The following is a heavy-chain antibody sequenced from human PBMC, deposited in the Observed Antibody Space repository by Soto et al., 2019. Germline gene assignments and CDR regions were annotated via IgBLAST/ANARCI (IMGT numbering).Heavy chain of an antibody. CDR1: GFTVSTYG. CDR3: TGEVASGY. J-gene: IGHJ4*02. CDR2: ISRDGGTK. V-gene: IGHV3-30*03. D-gene: IGHD2-8*02. Sequence: QVKLVESGGGVVQHGRSLRLSCAVSGFTVSTYGMHWVRQAPGKGLEWVAVISRDGGTKYYADSVKGRFTISRDNSRNTLFLEMNSLRGDDMAVYYCTGEVASGYCGQGTLVTVSS.